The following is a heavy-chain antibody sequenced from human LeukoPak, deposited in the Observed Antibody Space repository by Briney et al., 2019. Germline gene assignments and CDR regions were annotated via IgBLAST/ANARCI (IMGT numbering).Heavy chain of an antibody. V-gene: IGHV1-2*02. CDR2: VNPKSGVT. CDR3: ARDTGFPFFDF. J-gene: IGHJ4*01. Sequence: WASVKVSCKASGYTFSGYYIHWVRQAPGQGLEWMGSVNPKSGVTDYAQKFQGRITLTRDTSSSTAYMELNRLTSDDTAVYYCARDTGFPFFDFWGHGALVTVSS. CDR1: GYTFSGYY.